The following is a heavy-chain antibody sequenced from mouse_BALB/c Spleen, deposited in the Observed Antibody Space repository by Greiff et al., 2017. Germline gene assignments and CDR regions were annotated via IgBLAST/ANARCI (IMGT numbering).Heavy chain of an antibody. J-gene: IGHJ1*01. V-gene: IGHV5-6*01. Sequence: DVQLVESGGDLVKPGGSLKLSCAASGFTFSSYGMSWVRQTPDKRLEWVATISSGGSYTYYPDSVKGRFTISRDNAKNTLYLQMSSLKSEDTAMYYCARGLYDGYYDWYFDVWGAGTTVTVSS. CDR2: ISSGGSYT. D-gene: IGHD2-3*01. CDR3: ARGLYDGYYDWYFDV. CDR1: GFTFSSYG.